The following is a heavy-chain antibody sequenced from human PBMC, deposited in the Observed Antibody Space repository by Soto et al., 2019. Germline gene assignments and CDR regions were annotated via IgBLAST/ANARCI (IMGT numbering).Heavy chain of an antibody. V-gene: IGHV3-7*01. D-gene: IGHD2-21*02. CDR1: GFTFSSYW. CDR3: AREDSGGDCYVDY. Sequence: GGSLRLSCAASGFTFSSYWMSWVRQAPGKGLEWVANIKQDGSEKYYVDSVKGRFTISRDNAKNSLYLQMNSLRAEDTAVYYCAREDSGGDCYVDYWGQGTLVTVSS. CDR2: IKQDGSEK. J-gene: IGHJ4*02.